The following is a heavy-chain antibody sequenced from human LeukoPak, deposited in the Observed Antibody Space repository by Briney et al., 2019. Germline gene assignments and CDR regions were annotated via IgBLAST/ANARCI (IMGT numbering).Heavy chain of an antibody. Sequence: SETLSLTRTVSGGSISSSSYYWGWIRQPPGKGLEWIGSIYYSGSTYYNPSLKSRVTISVDTSKNQFSLKLSSVTAADTAVYYCARIQAGYGYLYWGQGTLVTVSS. V-gene: IGHV4-39*01. CDR1: GGSISSSSYY. J-gene: IGHJ4*02. CDR2: IYYSGST. CDR3: ARIQAGYGYLY. D-gene: IGHD5-18*01.